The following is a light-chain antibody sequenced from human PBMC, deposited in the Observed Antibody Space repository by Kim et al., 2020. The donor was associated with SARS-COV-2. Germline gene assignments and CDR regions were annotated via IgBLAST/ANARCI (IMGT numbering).Light chain of an antibody. V-gene: IGKV3-11*01. CDR3: QQRSNWPPGVT. J-gene: IGKJ3*01. Sequence: EIVLTQSPATLSLSPGERATLSCRASQSVSSYLAWYQQKPGQAPGLLIYDASNRATGIPARFSGSGSGTDFTLTISSLEPEDFAVYYCQQRSNWPPGVTFGPGTKVDIK. CDR2: DAS. CDR1: QSVSSY.